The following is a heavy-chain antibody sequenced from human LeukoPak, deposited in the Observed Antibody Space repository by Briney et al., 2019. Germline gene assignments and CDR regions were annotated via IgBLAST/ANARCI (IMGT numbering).Heavy chain of an antibody. V-gene: IGHV1-46*03. J-gene: IGHJ3*02. D-gene: IGHD5-18*01. CDR3: SSARIRGYSDGYSAFDI. Sequence: ASVKVSFKSSGYTFTIYYMHWVRQAPGQGLEWMGIINPSGGSTSYAQKFQVRVTMTRDTSTSTVYLELSSLRSGDTAVSYCSSARIRGYSDGYSAFDIWGQGKMVTVSS. CDR1: GYTFTIYY. CDR2: INPSGGST.